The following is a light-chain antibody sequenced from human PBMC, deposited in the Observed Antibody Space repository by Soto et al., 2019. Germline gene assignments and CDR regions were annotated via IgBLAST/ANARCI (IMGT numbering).Light chain of an antibody. V-gene: IGLV2-14*01. J-gene: IGLJ2*01. CDR1: SSDVGGYNY. CDR2: DVS. CDR3: SSYTSSSTLVV. Sequence: QSALTQPASVSESPGQSITISCTGTSSDVGGYNYVSWYQQYPGKAPKLMIYDVSNRPSGVSDRFSGSKSGNTASLTISGLQAEDEADYYCSSYTSSSTLVVFGGGTNLTVL.